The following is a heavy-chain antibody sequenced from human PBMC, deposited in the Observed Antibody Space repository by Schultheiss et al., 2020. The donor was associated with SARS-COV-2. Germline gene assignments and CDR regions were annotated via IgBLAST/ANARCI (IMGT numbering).Heavy chain of an antibody. Sequence: SETLSLTCTVSGGSISSYYWSWIRQPPGKGLEWIGSIYHSGSTYYNPSLKSRVTISVDTSKNQFSLKLSSVTAADTAVYYFATRQLLGYWFDPWGQGTLVTVSS. J-gene: IGHJ5*02. V-gene: IGHV4-59*05. D-gene: IGHD2-2*01. CDR3: ATRQLLGYWFDP. CDR2: IYHSGST. CDR1: GGSISSYY.